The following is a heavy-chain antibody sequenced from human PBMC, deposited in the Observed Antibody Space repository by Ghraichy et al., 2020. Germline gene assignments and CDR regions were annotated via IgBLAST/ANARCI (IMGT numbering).Heavy chain of an antibody. D-gene: IGHD2-2*01. V-gene: IGHV4-39*01. Sequence: SETLSLTCTVSGGSISSSSYYWGWIRQPPGKGLEWIGSIYYSGSTYYNPSLKSRVTISVDTSKNQFSLKLSSVTAADTAVYYCARHPRRYCSSTSCPGYFQHWGQGTLVTVSS. CDR2: IYYSGST. CDR1: GGSISSSSYY. J-gene: IGHJ1*01. CDR3: ARHPRRYCSSTSCPGYFQH.